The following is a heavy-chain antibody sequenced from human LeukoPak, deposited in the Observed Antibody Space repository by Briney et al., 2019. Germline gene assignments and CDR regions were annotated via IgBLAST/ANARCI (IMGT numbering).Heavy chain of an antibody. CDR2: IYSGGST. CDR3: AADYYGSGGYFDY. Sequence: PGGSLRLSCAASGFTVSSNYMSWVRQAPGKGLEWVSVIYSGGSTYYADSVKGRFTISRDNSKSTLYIQMNSLRAEDTAVYYCAADYYGSGGYFDYWGQGTLVTVSS. J-gene: IGHJ4*02. D-gene: IGHD3-10*01. V-gene: IGHV3-53*01. CDR1: GFTVSSNY.